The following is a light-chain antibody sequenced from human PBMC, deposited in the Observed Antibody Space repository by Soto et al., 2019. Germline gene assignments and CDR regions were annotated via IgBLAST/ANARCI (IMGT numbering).Light chain of an antibody. V-gene: IGLV2-11*01. J-gene: IGLJ3*02. Sequence: QSALTQPRSVSGSPGQSVTISCTGTSSDVGGYNYVSWYQQHPGKAPKLMIYDVTERPSGVPDRFSGSKSGNTASLTISGLQAEDEADYYCGTWDSSLSAGVFGGGTKLTVL. CDR2: DVT. CDR1: SSDVGGYNY. CDR3: GTWDSSLSAGV.